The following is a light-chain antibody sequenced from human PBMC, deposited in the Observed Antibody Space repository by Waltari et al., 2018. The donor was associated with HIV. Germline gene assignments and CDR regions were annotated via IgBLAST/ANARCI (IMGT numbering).Light chain of an antibody. CDR3: AVWDDSLRSVL. J-gene: IGLJ3*02. CDR2: TNL. Sequence: QSVLTQPPSASGTPGQRVNISCSGGSSNIGSNPVNWYRQFPGEAPKLLIYTNLHRPAGVPDRFPGSKSGTASSLAISGLQSEDEADFYCAVWDDSLRSVLFGGGTRLTVL. V-gene: IGLV1-44*01. CDR1: SSNIGSNP.